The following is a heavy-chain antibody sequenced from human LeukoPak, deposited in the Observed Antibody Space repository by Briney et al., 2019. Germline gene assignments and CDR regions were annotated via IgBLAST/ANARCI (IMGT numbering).Heavy chain of an antibody. CDR3: ARDTVAIFGVVTVTPFDY. J-gene: IGHJ4*02. D-gene: IGHD3-3*01. V-gene: IGHV1-18*01. Sequence: APVKVSCKASGYTFTSYGISWVQQAPGQGLEWMGWISAYNGNTNYAQKLQGRVTMTTDTSTSTAYMELRSLRSDDTAVYYCARDTVAIFGVVTVTPFDYWGQGTLVTVSS. CDR1: GYTFTSYG. CDR2: ISAYNGNT.